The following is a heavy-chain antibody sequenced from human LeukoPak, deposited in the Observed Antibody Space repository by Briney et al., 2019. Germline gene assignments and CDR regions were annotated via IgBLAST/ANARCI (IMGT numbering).Heavy chain of an antibody. CDR3: ARETGSAWAGDV. D-gene: IGHD6-19*01. V-gene: IGHV3-30*02. CDR1: GFTFNSYG. CDR2: IRFDGSYK. Sequence: GGSLRLSCAASGFTFNSYGMHWVRQAPGKGLEWVAFIRFDGSYKYYADSVKGRFTISRDTSKNTLYLQMNSLRAEDTAVYYCARETGSAWAGDVWGKGTTVTISS. J-gene: IGHJ6*04.